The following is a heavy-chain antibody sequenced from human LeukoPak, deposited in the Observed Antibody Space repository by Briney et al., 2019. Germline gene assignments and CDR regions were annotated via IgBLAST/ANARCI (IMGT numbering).Heavy chain of an antibody. CDR1: GGSISSYY. D-gene: IGHD2-15*01. V-gene: IGHV4-59*08. CDR3: ATSATGYWNY. CDR2: IYYSGNT. J-gene: IGHJ4*02. Sequence: SETLSLTCTVSGGSISSYYWSWIPQPPGKGLEWIGYIYYSGNTNYNPSLKSRVSISLDTSKNQFSLKLSSVTAADTAVYYCATSATGYWNYWGQGTLVTVSS.